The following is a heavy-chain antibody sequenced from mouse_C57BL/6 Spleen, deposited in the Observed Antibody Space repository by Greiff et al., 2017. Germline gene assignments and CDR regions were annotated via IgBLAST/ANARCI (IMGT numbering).Heavy chain of an antibody. CDR2: IDPETGGT. D-gene: IGHD2-5*01. J-gene: IGHJ1*03. Sequence: QVQLKESGAELVRPGASVTLSCKASGYTFTDYEMHWVKQTPVHGLEWIGAIDPETGGTAYNQKFKGKAILTADKSSSTAYMELRSLTSEDSAVYYCTRDGAYSNRYFDVWGTGTTVTVSS. CDR1: GYTFTDYE. V-gene: IGHV1-15*01. CDR3: TRDGAYSNRYFDV.